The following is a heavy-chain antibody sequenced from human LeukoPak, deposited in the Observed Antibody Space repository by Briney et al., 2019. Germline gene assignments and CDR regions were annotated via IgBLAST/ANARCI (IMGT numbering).Heavy chain of an antibody. CDR2: IYTSGST. V-gene: IGHV4-61*02. CDR1: GGSISSGSYY. J-gene: IGHJ3*02. D-gene: IGHD5/OR15-5a*01. CDR3: ARSSRSTETAFDI. Sequence: SETLSLTCTVSGGSISSGSYYWSWIRQPAGKGLEWIGRIYTSGSTNYNPSLRSRVTTSVDTSKNQFSLKLSSVTAADTAVYYCARSSRSTETAFDIWGQGTMVTVSS.